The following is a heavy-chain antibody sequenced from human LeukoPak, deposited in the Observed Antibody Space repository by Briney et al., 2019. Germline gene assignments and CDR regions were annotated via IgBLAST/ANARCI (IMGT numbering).Heavy chain of an antibody. V-gene: IGHV3-30*02. Sequence: GGSLRLSCAASGFTFSSYGMHWVRQAPGKGLEWVAFIRYDGSNKHYADSVKGRFTISRDNAKNSLYLQMNSLRAEDTAVYYCARAPKFRLVGVPKGPFDPWGQGTLVTVSS. CDR2: IRYDGSNK. J-gene: IGHJ5*02. CDR3: ARAPKFRLVGVPKGPFDP. D-gene: IGHD1-26*01. CDR1: GFTFSSYG.